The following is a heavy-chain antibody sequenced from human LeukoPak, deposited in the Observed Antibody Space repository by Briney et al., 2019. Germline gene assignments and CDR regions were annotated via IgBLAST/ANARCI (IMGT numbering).Heavy chain of an antibody. CDR3: ARVVVRGGHYFDY. Sequence: SGTLSLTCTVSGGSISSYYWSWIRQPPGKGLEWIGYIYYSGSTNYNPSLKSRVTISVDTSKNQFSLKLSSVTAADTAVYYCARVVVRGGHYFDYWGQGTLVTVSS. D-gene: IGHD3-10*01. V-gene: IGHV4-59*01. J-gene: IGHJ4*02. CDR2: IYYSGST. CDR1: GGSISSYY.